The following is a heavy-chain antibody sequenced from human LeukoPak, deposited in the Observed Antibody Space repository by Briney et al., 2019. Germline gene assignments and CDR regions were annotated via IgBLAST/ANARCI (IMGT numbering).Heavy chain of an antibody. D-gene: IGHD1-26*01. CDR3: ARGVVGATKNFDY. CDR2: INHSGST. J-gene: IGHJ4*02. V-gene: IGHV4-34*01. Sequence: SDTLSLTCAVYGGSFSGYYWSWIRQPPGKGLEWIGEINHSGSTNYNPSLKSRVTISVDTSKNQFSLKLSSVTAADTAVYYCARGVVGATKNFDYWGQGTLVTVSS. CDR1: GGSFSGYY.